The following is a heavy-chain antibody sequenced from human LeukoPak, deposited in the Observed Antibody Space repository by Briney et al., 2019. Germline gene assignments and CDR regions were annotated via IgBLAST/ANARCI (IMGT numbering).Heavy chain of an antibody. CDR3: ARDLGGIRPFDY. Sequence: GGSLRLSCAASEFTFSDFYMSWIRQAPGKGLEWVSYISSSGTTKYYTDSVKGRFTISRDNSKNTLYLQMNSLRAEDTAVYYCARDLGGIRPFDYWGQGTLVTVSS. J-gene: IGHJ4*02. CDR2: ISSSGTTK. D-gene: IGHD3-10*01. CDR1: EFTFSDFY. V-gene: IGHV3-11*04.